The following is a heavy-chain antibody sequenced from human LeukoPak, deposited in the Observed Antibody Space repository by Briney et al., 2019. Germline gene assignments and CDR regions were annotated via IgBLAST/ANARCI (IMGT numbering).Heavy chain of an antibody. D-gene: IGHD3-22*01. J-gene: IGHJ5*02. CDR3: ARTPVLSYDSSGYNWFDP. V-gene: IGHV1-2*02. CDR1: GYTFTVYY. CDR2: INPNSGGT. Sequence: ASVKVSCRASGYTFTVYYMHWVRQAPGQGLEWMGWINPNSGGTNYAQKLQRRVTMTTDTSTSTAYMELRSLRSDDTAVYYCARTPVLSYDSSGYNWFDPWGQGTLVTVSS.